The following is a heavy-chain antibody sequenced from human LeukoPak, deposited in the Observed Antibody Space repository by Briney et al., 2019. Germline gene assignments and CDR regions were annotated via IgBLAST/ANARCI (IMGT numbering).Heavy chain of an antibody. D-gene: IGHD2-21*02. J-gene: IGHJ4*02. CDR1: GFTFSSYE. V-gene: IGHV3-30*04. Sequence: QTGGSLRLSCAASGFTFSSYEMNWVRQAPGKGLEWVAVISYDGSNKYYADSVKGRFTISRDNSKNTLYLQMNSLRAEDTAVYYCQVVTAQFDYWGQGTLVTVSS. CDR2: ISYDGSNK. CDR3: QVVTAQFDY.